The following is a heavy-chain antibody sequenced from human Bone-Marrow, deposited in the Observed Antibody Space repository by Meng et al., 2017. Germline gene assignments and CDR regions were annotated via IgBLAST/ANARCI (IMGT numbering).Heavy chain of an antibody. CDR3: ARTYYYDSSGYYY. CDR1: GGTFRSYA. CDR2: IIPIFGTA. J-gene: IGHJ4*02. Sequence: QVQRVQCGGEVKKPWSSVNVSCKASGGTFRSYASSWVRQAPGQGLEWMGGIIPIFGTANYAQKFQGRVTITADKSTSTAYMELSSLRSEDTAVYYCARTYYYDSSGYYYWGQGTLVTVSS. V-gene: IGHV1-69*06. D-gene: IGHD3-22*01.